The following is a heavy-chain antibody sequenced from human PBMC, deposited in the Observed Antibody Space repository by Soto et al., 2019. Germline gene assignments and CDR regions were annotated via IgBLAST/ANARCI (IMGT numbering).Heavy chain of an antibody. CDR3: VRAQGGVATRYGMDV. J-gene: IGHJ6*04. Sequence: ASVKGSCKASGYTFTGYYMHWVRQAPGQGLEWMGWINPNSGGTNYAQKFQSRITMTRDTSRDTSISTVYMELSRLRSDDTAVYYCVRAQGGVATRYGMDVCGKGTTGTVST. CDR1: GYTFTGYY. D-gene: IGHD5-12*01. V-gene: IGHV1-2*02. CDR2: INPNSGGT.